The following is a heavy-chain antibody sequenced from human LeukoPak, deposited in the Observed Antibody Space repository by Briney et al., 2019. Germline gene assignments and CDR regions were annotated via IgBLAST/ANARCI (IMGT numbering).Heavy chain of an antibody. D-gene: IGHD3-22*01. V-gene: IGHV5-51*01. Sequence: GESLKISCKGSGYNFANHWIGWVRQTPGEGLEWMGIIYPGDSDSKYSPSFQGQVSISVDKSITTAYLQWSSLKASDTAMYYCARHSNERNGYYDSSGWFDPWGQGTLVTVSS. CDR2: IYPGDSDS. CDR3: ARHSNERNGYYDSSGWFDP. J-gene: IGHJ5*02. CDR1: GYNFANHW.